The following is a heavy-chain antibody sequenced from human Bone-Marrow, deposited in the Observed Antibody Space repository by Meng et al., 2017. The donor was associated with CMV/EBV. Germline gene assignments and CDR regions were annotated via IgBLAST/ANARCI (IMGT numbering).Heavy chain of an antibody. V-gene: IGHV3-23*01. CDR2: ISGSGGST. CDR1: GFTFSTYA. J-gene: IGHJ4*02. Sequence: GESLKISCAVSGFTFSTYAMHWVRQAPGKGLEWVSAISGSGGSTYYADSVKGRFTISRDNSKNTLYLQMNSLRAEDTAVYYCAKRRQLVGGGDYFDYWGQGTLVTVSS. CDR3: AKRRQLVGGGDYFDY. D-gene: IGHD6-6*01.